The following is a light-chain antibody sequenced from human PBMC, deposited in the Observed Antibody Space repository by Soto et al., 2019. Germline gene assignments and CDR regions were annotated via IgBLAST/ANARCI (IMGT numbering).Light chain of an antibody. CDR1: SSDVGGYNY. CDR2: DVN. J-gene: IGLJ1*01. V-gene: IGLV2-14*01. Sequence: QSVLTQPASVSGSPGQSIAISCTGTSSDVGGYNYVSWYQQHPGKAPKLMVYDVNDRPSGVSDHFSGSKSGNTASLTISGLQAEDEADYYCSSYTSSSTYVFGTGTKVTVL. CDR3: SSYTSSSTYV.